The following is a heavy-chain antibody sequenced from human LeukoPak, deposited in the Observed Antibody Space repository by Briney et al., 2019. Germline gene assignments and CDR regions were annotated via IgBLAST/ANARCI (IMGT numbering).Heavy chain of an antibody. Sequence: SQTLSLTCAISGDSVSSNSATWHWLRQSPSRGLEWLGRTYYRSKWYKYYAVSVKGRITINPDTSKNQFSLQLNSVTPEDTAVYYCARGPSYFQHWGQGTLVTVSS. V-gene: IGHV6-1*01. CDR1: GDSVSSNSAT. J-gene: IGHJ1*01. CDR3: ARGPSYFQH. CDR2: TYYRSKWYK.